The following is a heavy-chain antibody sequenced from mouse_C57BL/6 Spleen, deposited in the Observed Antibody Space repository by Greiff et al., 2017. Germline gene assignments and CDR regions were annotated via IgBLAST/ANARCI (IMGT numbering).Heavy chain of an antibody. CDR2: IYPGGGYT. V-gene: IGHV1-63*01. J-gene: IGHJ4*01. Sequence: QVQLQQSGAELVRPGTSVKMSCKASGYTFTNYWIGWAKQRPGHGLEWIGDIYPGGGYTNYNEKFKGKATLTADKSSSPAYMQFSSLTSEDSAIYYCARNYGSSLMDYWGQGTSVTVSS. CDR1: GYTFTNYW. D-gene: IGHD1-1*01. CDR3: ARNYGSSLMDY.